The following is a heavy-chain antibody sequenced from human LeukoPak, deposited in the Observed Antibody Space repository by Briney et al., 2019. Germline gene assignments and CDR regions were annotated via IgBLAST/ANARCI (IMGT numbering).Heavy chain of an antibody. V-gene: IGHV1-69*13. Sequence: SVKVSCKASGGTFSSYAISWVRQAPGQGLEWMGGIIPMFDTADYAQKFQDRVTITADESTSTAYMELSSLRSEDTAVYYCARCPWLRDGQGAYYFDYWGQGTLVTVSS. CDR2: IIPMFDTA. CDR3: ARCPWLRDGQGAYYFDY. CDR1: GGTFSSYA. D-gene: IGHD5-12*01. J-gene: IGHJ4*02.